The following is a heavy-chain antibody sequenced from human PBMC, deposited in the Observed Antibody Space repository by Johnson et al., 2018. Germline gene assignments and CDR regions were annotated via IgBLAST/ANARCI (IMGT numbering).Heavy chain of an antibody. CDR3: GRDRRGQHLDVGYFQH. D-gene: IGHD6-13*01. V-gene: IGHV3-7*01. CDR1: GFALMTYW. J-gene: IGHJ1*01. CDR2: LKQDDSEK. Sequence: EVQLVESGGGLVQPGGSLRLSCEASGFALMTYWMSWVRQAPGRGLEWVANLKQDDSEKNYVASVKGRFTIYRDHAKNSRYLQMNSLRAVDTAVYYCGRDRRGQHLDVGYFQHWGQGTLVTVSS.